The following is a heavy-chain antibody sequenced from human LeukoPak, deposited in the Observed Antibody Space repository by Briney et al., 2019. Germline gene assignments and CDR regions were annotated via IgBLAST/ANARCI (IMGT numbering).Heavy chain of an antibody. CDR3: ARVTQYCSGGSCYSTTNWFDP. CDR2: ISAYNGNT. J-gene: IGHJ5*02. CDR1: GYTFTSYG. D-gene: IGHD2-15*01. V-gene: IGHV1-18*01. Sequence: ASVKVSCKASGYTFTSYGISWVRQAPGQGLEWMGWISAYNGNTNYAQKLQGRVTMTTDTSTSTAYMELRSLRTDDTAVYYCARVTQYCSGGSCYSTTNWFDPWGQGTLVTVSS.